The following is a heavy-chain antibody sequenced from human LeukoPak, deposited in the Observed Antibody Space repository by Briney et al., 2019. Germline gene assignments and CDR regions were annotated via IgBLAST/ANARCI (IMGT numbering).Heavy chain of an antibody. CDR2: IYTSGST. CDR3: ARGGYDFWSGYSNWFDP. J-gene: IGHJ5*02. V-gene: IGHV4-61*02. D-gene: IGHD3-3*01. Sequence: SETLSLTCTVSGGSISSGSYYWSWIRQPAGKGLEWIGRIYTSGSTNYNPSLKSRVTISVDTSKNQLSLKLSSVTAADTAVYYCARGGYDFWSGYSNWFDPWGQGTLVTVSS. CDR1: GGSISSGSYY.